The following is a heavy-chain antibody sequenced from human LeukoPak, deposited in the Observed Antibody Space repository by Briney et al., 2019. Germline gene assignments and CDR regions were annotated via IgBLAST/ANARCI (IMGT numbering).Heavy chain of an antibody. V-gene: IGHV3-53*01. Sequence: GGSLRLSCAASGFTVSSNYMSWVRQAPGKGLECVSVIYSGGSTYYADSVKGRFTISRDNSKNTLYLQMNSLRAEDTAVYFCARDLQGGTLDYWGQGTLVTVSS. CDR2: IYSGGST. CDR1: GFTVSSNY. J-gene: IGHJ4*02. D-gene: IGHD1-1*01. CDR3: ARDLQGGTLDY.